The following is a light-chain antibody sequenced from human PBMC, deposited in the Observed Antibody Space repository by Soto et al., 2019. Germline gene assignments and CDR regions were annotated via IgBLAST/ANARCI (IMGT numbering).Light chain of an antibody. J-gene: IGKJ4*01. CDR2: ASS. Sequence: DIQMPQSPSSLSASAGDTVTIPCRASPNIADFLRWYPQKPGKAPKLLLYASSILHDGVSSRFSGDGSGTAFTLTITGLQPEDFATYYCLHTFTTHIALGGGTTVEVK. V-gene: IGKV1-39*01. CDR3: LHTFTTHIA. CDR1: PNIADF.